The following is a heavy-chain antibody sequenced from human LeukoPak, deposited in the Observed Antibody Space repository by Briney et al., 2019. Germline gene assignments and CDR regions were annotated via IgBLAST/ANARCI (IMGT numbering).Heavy chain of an antibody. V-gene: IGHV4-61*02. D-gene: IGHD1-26*01. CDR1: GGSISSGSYY. CDR2: IYTSGST. Sequence: SETLSLTCTVSGGSISSGSYYWSWIRQPAGKGLEWIGRIYTSGSTNYNPSLKSRVTISVDTSKNQFSLKLSSVTAADTAVYYCARDWGATTSVDYWGQGTLVTVSS. J-gene: IGHJ4*02. CDR3: ARDWGATTSVDY.